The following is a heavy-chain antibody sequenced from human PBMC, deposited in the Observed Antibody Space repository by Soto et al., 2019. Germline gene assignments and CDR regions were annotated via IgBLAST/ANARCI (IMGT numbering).Heavy chain of an antibody. Sequence: PSETLSLTCTVSGGSISSLSYYWGWIRQPPGKGLEWIGSIFFTGNTYYNPSLESRVAISVDTSRNHFSLTVNSVTAADTAVYYCASRHCSGGNCYNPGFDSWGQATLVTVSS. CDR3: ASRHCSGGNCYNPGFDS. D-gene: IGHD2-15*01. J-gene: IGHJ4*02. V-gene: IGHV4-39*02. CDR2: IFFTGNT. CDR1: GGSISSLSYY.